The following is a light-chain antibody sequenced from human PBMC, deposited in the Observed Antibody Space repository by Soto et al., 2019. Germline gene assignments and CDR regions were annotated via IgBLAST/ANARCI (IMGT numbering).Light chain of an antibody. V-gene: IGLV2-23*03. Sequence: SVLTEPGSVSASPGQSIAIPCNGASSDIGSQNLVSWYQQHPGKAPKLVIYEGSKRPSGVSDRFSGSKSANTASLTISGLQAEDEADYYCCSYAGRNTFYVFGTGTKVTVL. J-gene: IGLJ1*01. CDR3: CSYAGRNTFYV. CDR2: EGS. CDR1: SSDIGSQNL.